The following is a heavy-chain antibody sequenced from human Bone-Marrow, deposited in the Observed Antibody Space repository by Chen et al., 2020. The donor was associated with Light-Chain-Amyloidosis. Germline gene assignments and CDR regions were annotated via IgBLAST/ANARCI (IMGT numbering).Heavy chain of an antibody. CDR2: INPGAGRT. D-gene: IGHD2-21*02. V-gene: IGHV1-46*04. Sequence: QVQLVQSGVEVKKPGASVKVSCKTSGYTFINYYINWLRQAPGQGLEWMGIINPGAGRTSYAQRLQGRVSMTSDTSTNTVYLELSSLTSEDTAVYYCARDRICDSACYPPKWFEFWGQGTLVTVSS. J-gene: IGHJ5*01. CDR3: ARDRICDSACYPPKWFEF. CDR1: GYTFINYY.